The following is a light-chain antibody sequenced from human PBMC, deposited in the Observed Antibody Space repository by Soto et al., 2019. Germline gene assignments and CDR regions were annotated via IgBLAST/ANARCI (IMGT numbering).Light chain of an antibody. J-gene: IGKJ1*01. CDR1: QSISSW. Sequence: DIQMTQSPSTLSASVGYRVTITCRASQSISSWLAWYQQKPGKAPNLLIYDASSLESGVPSRFSGSGSGTEFTLTISSLQPDDFATYYCQQYNSYSWTFGQGTKVEIK. V-gene: IGKV1-5*01. CDR3: QQYNSYSWT. CDR2: DAS.